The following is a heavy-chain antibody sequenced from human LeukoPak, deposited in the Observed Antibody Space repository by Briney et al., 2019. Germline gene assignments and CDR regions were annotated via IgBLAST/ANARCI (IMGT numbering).Heavy chain of an antibody. CDR1: GGTFSSYA. J-gene: IGHJ3*02. D-gene: IGHD4-17*01. Sequence: HWASVKVSCKASGGTFSSYAISWVRQAPGQGLEWMGGIIPIFGTANYAQKFQGRVTITADESTSTAYMELSSLRSEDTAVYYCAGDIRLAHYGPATHDAFDIWGQGTMVTVSS. V-gene: IGHV1-69*13. CDR2: IIPIFGTA. CDR3: AGDIRLAHYGPATHDAFDI.